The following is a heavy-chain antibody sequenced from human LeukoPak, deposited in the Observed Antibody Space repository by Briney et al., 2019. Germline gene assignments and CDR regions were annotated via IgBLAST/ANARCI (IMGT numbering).Heavy chain of an antibody. CDR2: IYYSGST. Sequence: ASETLSLTCTVSGGSISSGDYYWSWIRQPPGKGLEWIGYIYYSGSTYYNPSLKSRVTISVDTSKNQFSLKLSSVTAADTAVYHCARAQTYYDFWSGENNWFDPWGQGTLVTVSS. CDR3: ARAQTYYDFWSGENNWFDP. D-gene: IGHD3-3*01. V-gene: IGHV4-30-4*01. J-gene: IGHJ5*02. CDR1: GGSISSGDYY.